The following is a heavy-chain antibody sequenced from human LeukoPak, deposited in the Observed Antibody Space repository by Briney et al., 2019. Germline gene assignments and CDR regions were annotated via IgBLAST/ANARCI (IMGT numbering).Heavy chain of an antibody. Sequence: GGSLRLSCAPSGFTFSSYWMTWVRQAPGKGLEWVANINLDESEKNYVDSVKGRFTISRDNAQNSLYLQMNSLRAEDTAVYHCTRYFYDSSGYWAHLDYWGQGTLVTVSS. D-gene: IGHD3-22*01. V-gene: IGHV3-7*01. CDR1: GFTFSSYW. J-gene: IGHJ4*02. CDR2: INLDESEK. CDR3: TRYFYDSSGYWAHLDY.